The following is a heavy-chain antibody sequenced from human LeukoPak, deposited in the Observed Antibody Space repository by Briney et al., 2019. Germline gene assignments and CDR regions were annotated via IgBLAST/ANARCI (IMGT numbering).Heavy chain of an antibody. CDR2: ISSSGSTI. J-gene: IGHJ4*02. Sequence: PGGSLRLSCAASGFTFSSYEMNWVRQAPGKGLEWVSYISSSGSTIYYADSVKGRFTISRDNAKNSLYLQMNSLRAEDTAVYYCARDRYYDSSGPFDYWGQGTLVTVSS. CDR1: GFTFSSYE. D-gene: IGHD3-22*01. CDR3: ARDRYYDSSGPFDY. V-gene: IGHV3-48*03.